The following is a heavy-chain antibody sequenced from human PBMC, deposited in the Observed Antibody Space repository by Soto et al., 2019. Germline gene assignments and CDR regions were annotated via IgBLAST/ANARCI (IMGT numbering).Heavy chain of an antibody. V-gene: IGHV4-31*03. Sequence: SETLSLTCTVSGGSISSGGYYWSWIRQHPGKGLEWIGYIYYSGSTYYNPSLKSRVTISVDTSKNQFSLKLSSVTAADTAVYYCASMYYHDSSGYYHPNWFDPWGQGTPVTVSS. CDR3: ASMYYHDSSGYYHPNWFDP. J-gene: IGHJ5*02. CDR2: IYYSGST. D-gene: IGHD3-22*01. CDR1: GGSISSGGYY.